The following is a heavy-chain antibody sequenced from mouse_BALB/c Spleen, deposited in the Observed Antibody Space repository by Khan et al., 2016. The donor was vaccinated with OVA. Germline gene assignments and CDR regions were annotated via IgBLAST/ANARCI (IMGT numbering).Heavy chain of an antibody. J-gene: IGHJ4*01. CDR3: ARAYYGNYREAMDY. CDR1: GFSLTGYG. D-gene: IGHD2-10*01. CDR2: IWGDGST. V-gene: IGHV2-6-7*01. Sequence: VQLQESGPGLVAPSQSLSITCTVSGFSLTGYGVNWVRQPPGKGLEWLGMIWGDGSTDYNSALKSRLSISKDNSKSQVFLKMHSLQTDDTARYYCARAYYGNYREAMDYWGQGTSDTVSS.